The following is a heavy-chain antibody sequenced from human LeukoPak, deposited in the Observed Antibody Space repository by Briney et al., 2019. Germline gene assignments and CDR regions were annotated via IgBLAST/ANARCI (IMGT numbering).Heavy chain of an antibody. CDR3: SRGTDAYKGGNY. J-gene: IGHJ4*02. CDR2: IYSTGST. V-gene: IGHV4-61*02. D-gene: IGHD5-24*01. CDR1: GGSISSGGHY. Sequence: PSQILSLTCTVSGGSISSGGHYWSWIRQPAGKGLEYLGRIYSTGSTNYNLSLKSRLTISVDTSKNQFSLKLTSMTAADTAVYYCSRGTDAYKGGNYWGQGTLVTVSS.